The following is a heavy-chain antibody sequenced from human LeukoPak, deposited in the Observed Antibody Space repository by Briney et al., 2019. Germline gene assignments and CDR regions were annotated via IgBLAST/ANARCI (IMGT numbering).Heavy chain of an antibody. CDR3: ARYSGSYYGVGY. D-gene: IGHD1-26*01. Sequence: GGSLRLSCAASGFTFSSYSMNWVRQAPGKGLEWVSYISSSGSTIYYADSVKGRFTISRDNAKNSLYLQMNSLRAEDTAVYYCARYSGSYYGVGYWGQGTLVTVSS. V-gene: IGHV3-48*04. CDR2: ISSSGSTI. CDR1: GFTFSSYS. J-gene: IGHJ4*02.